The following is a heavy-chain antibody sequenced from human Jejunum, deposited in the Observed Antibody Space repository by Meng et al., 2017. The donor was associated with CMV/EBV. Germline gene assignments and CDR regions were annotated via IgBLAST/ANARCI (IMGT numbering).Heavy chain of an antibody. CDR2: ISGSSNYM. CDR1: TYP. V-gene: IGHV3-21*01. D-gene: IGHD1-1*01. CDR3: ARVDVQLERPGPYYYFDMDG. Sequence: TYPMNGVGQAAGERLEWVSAISGSSNYMQYADSVKDRFTISRDNAKDSLYLQMNSLRAEDTAVYYCARVDVQLERPGPYYYFDMDGLGKGTTVTVSS. J-gene: IGHJ6*04.